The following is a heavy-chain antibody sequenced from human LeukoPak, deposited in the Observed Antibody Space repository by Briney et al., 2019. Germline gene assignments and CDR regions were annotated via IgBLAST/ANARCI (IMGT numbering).Heavy chain of an antibody. D-gene: IGHD1-7*01. V-gene: IGHV3-53*01. Sequence: DSVKGRFTMSRDNSKNTLYLQMNSLRAEDTAVYYCAKEGLELYYFDYWGQGTLVTVSS. CDR3: AKEGLELYYFDY. J-gene: IGHJ4*02.